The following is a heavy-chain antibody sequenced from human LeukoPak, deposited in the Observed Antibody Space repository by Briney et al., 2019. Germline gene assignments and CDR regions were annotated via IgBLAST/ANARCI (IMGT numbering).Heavy chain of an antibody. Sequence: ASVKVSCKHSGYTFTSYDINWVRQATGQGLEWLGWMSPNNGDTGYAQKFQGRVTMTRDTSTNTTYMELSGLTSEDTAVYYCARKPPRTGDFNPWRQGALVTVPS. CDR3: ARKPPRTGDFNP. V-gene: IGHV1-8*01. CDR2: MSPNNGDT. D-gene: IGHD7-27*01. J-gene: IGHJ5*02. CDR1: GYTFTSYD.